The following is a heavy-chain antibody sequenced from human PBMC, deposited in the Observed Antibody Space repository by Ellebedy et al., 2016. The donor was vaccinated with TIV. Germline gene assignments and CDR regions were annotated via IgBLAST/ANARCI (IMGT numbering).Heavy chain of an antibody. J-gene: IGHJ4*02. D-gene: IGHD1-1*01. CDR2: IDAGNGNT. V-gene: IGHV1-3*01. CDR1: GYSFTHYT. CDR3: QSPLLVMAGTGSDY. Sequence: AASVKVSCKASGYSFTHYTIHWVRQAPGQGPEWMGWIDAGNGNTKYSQKFQGRVALTRDTSASTAYMELRSLRSEDTAVYYCQSPLLVMAGTGSDYWGQGTLVTVSS.